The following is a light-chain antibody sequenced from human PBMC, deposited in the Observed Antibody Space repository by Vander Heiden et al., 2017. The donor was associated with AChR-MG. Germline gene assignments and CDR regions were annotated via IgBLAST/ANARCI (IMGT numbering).Light chain of an antibody. J-gene: IGKJ1*01. CDR2: GAS. CDR3: QRFDNNSPWT. Sequence: ETVLTQSPGTLSWSPGERATLSCRASQSVSSSYLAWYQQKPGQAPRLLIYGASSRATGIADRFSGSGSGTDFTLTISRLEPEDSAVYFCQRFDNNSPWTFGQGTKVESK. CDR1: QSVSSSY. V-gene: IGKV3-20*01.